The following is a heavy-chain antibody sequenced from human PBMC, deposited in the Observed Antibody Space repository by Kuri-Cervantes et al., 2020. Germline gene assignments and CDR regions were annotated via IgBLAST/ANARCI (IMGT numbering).Heavy chain of an antibody. CDR1: GFTFSSYG. CDR2: ISYDGSNK. Sequence: GGSLRLSCAASGFTFSSYGMHWVRQAPGKGLEWVAVISYDGSNKYYADSVKGRFTISRDNSKNTLYLQMNSLRAEDTAVYYCAKDYANSGYPIDYWGQGTLVTVSS. CDR3: AKDYANSGYPIDY. V-gene: IGHV3-30*18. J-gene: IGHJ4*02. D-gene: IGHD3-22*01.